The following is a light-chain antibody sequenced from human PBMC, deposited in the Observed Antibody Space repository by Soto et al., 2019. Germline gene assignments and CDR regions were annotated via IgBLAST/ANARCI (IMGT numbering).Light chain of an antibody. CDR2: WAS. Sequence: DIVMTQSPDSLAVSLGERATINCKSSQSVLYSSNNKNYLAWYQQKPGRPPKLLIYWASTRESGVPDRFSGSGSGTDFTLTISSLQAEDVAVYYCQQYYSTFGRMFGQGTKVEIK. CDR1: QSVLYSSNNKNY. V-gene: IGKV4-1*01. J-gene: IGKJ1*01. CDR3: QQYYSTFGRM.